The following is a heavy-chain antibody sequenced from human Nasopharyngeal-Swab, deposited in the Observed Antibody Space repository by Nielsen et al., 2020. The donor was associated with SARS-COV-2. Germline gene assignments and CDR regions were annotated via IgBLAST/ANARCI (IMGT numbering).Heavy chain of an antibody. D-gene: IGHD6-13*01. CDR3: VRSSSWYYFDY. CDR2: IYYNGNT. J-gene: IGHJ4*02. V-gene: IGHV4-39*01. Sequence: SETLSLTCTVSGASIAYSTFYWGWIRQPPGKGLGWIGNIYYNGNTYQNPSLKSRLTISVDKSKNQFSLQLSSVTAADTAVYYCVRSSSWYYFDYWAQGTQVTVSS. CDR1: GASIAYSTFY.